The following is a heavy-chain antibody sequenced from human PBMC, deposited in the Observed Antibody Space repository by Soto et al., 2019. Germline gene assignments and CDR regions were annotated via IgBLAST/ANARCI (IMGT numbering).Heavy chain of an antibody. CDR1: GYTFTSYD. CDR3: ARAYYDFWSGYYTGIDY. D-gene: IGHD3-3*01. Sequence: ASVKVSCKASGYTFTSYDIYWVRQATGQGLEWMGWMNPSSGNTGYAQKFQGRVTMTRDTSITTAYMELNSLRAEDTAVYYCARAYYDFWSGYYTGIDYWGQGTLVTVSS. J-gene: IGHJ4*02. CDR2: MNPSSGNT. V-gene: IGHV1-8*01.